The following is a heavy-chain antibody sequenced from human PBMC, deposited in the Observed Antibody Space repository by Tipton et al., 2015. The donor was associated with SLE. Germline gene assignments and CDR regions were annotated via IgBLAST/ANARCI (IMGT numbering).Heavy chain of an antibody. D-gene: IGHD3-3*01. J-gene: IGHJ4*02. CDR1: GGSISSGGYS. V-gene: IGHV4-30-2*01. CDR3: ARVELGVVDY. Sequence: TLSLTCAVSGGSISSGGYSWSWIRQPPGKGLEWIGYIYHSGSTYYNPSLKSRVTISVDRSKNQFSLKLSSVTAADTAVYYCARVELGVVDYWGQGTLVTVSS. CDR2: IYHSGST.